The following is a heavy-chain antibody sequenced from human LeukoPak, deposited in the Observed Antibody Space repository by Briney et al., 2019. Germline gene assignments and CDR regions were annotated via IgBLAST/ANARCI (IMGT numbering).Heavy chain of an antibody. CDR3: VRGSTLRHYQY. J-gene: IGHJ4*02. CDR2: IYYSGST. Sequence: SETLSLTCTVSGGSISSTTYYWGWIRRPPGKGLEWIGSIYYSGSTYYNPFLKSRVTVSVDTSKNQFSLILSSVTAADTAVYYCVRGSTLRHYQYWGQGTLVTVSS. V-gene: IGHV4-39*01. CDR1: GGSISSTTYY. D-gene: IGHD3-16*01.